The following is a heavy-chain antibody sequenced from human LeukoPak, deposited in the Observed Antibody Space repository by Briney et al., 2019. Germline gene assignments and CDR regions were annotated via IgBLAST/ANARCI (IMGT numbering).Heavy chain of an antibody. V-gene: IGHV7-4-1*02. CDR2: INTNTGNP. CDR1: GYSFTTYG. J-gene: IGHJ4*02. CDR3: ARGLSDYYYDSSGYPL. Sequence: ASVKVACKASGYSFTTYGMNWVPQAPGQGLEWMGWINTNTGNPTYAQGFTGRFVFSLDTSVSTAYLQISGLKAEDTAVYYCARGLSDYYYDSSGYPLWGQGTLVTVSS. D-gene: IGHD3-22*01.